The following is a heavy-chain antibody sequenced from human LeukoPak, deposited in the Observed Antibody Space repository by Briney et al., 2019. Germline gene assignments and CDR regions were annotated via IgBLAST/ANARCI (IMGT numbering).Heavy chain of an antibody. CDR2: IYYSGIT. D-gene: IGHD3-22*01. V-gene: IGHV4-39*07. Sequence: SETLSLTCTVSGASISNSDRYWGWIRQPPGKGLEWIGSIYYSGITYHNPSLKSRVTISVDTSKNQFSLKLSSVTAADTAVYYCARVWGYYYDSSGNNNVVYWGQGTLVTVSS. J-gene: IGHJ4*02. CDR3: ARVWGYYYDSSGNNNVVY. CDR1: GASISNSDRY.